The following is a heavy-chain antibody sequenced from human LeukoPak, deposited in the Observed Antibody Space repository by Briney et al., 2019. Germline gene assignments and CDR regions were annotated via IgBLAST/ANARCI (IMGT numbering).Heavy chain of an antibody. CDR3: ARDRGFGRYDFWSGYYTNWFDP. V-gene: IGHV4-34*01. Sequence: SETLSLTCAVYGGSFSGYYWSWIRQPPGKGLEWIGEINHSGSTNYNPSLKSRVTISVDTSKNQFSLKLSSVTAADTAVYYCARDRGFGRYDFWSGYYTNWFDPWGQGTLVTVSS. D-gene: IGHD3-3*01. J-gene: IGHJ5*02. CDR2: INHSGST. CDR1: GGSFSGYY.